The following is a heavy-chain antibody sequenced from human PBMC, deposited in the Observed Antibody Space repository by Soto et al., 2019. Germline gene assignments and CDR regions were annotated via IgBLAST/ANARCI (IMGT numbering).Heavy chain of an antibody. D-gene: IGHD3-22*01. J-gene: IGHJ4*02. CDR3: AKDRDIVVVISRVLDY. CDR2: ISYDGSKK. CDR1: GFTFSSYG. V-gene: IGHV3-30*18. Sequence: QVQLVESGGGVVQPGRSLRLSCAASGFTFSSYGMHWVRQAPGKGLEWVAVISYDGSKKYYADSVKGRFTISRDNSQNTLFLQMNSLRAEDTAVYYCAKDRDIVVVISRVLDYWGQGTLVTVSS.